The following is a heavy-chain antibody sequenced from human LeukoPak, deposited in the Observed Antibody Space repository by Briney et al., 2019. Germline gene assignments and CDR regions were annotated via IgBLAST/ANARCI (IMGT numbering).Heavy chain of an antibody. D-gene: IGHD2-2*02. Sequence: GGSLRLSCAASGFTFSSYAMHWVRQAPGKGLEWVAFISYDGSNKYYADSVKGRFTISRDNSKNTLYLQMNSLRAEDTAVYYCARTAGYCSSTSCYSWRAFDIWGQGTMVTVSS. CDR1: GFTFSSYA. V-gene: IGHV3-30-3*01. CDR3: ARTAGYCSSTSCYSWRAFDI. CDR2: ISYDGSNK. J-gene: IGHJ3*02.